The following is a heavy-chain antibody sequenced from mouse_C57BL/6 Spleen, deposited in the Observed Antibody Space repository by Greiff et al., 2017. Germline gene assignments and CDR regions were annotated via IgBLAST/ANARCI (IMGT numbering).Heavy chain of an antibody. V-gene: IGHV1-47*01. Sequence: QVQLKESGAELVKPGASVKMSCKASGYTFTTYPIEWMKQNHGKSLEWIGNFHPYNDDTKYNEKFKGKATLTVEKSSSTVYLELSRLTSDDSAVYYCARTDYGSSYEFAYWGQGTLVTVSA. J-gene: IGHJ3*01. D-gene: IGHD1-1*01. CDR2: FHPYNDDT. CDR1: GYTFTTYP. CDR3: ARTDYGSSYEFAY.